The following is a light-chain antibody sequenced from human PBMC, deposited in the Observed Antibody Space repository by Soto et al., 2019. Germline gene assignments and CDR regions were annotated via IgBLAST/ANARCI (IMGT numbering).Light chain of an antibody. CDR2: DVS. V-gene: IGLV2-14*01. CDR1: SSDVGGYNY. CDR3: SSYTSSSTYV. Sequence: QSALTQPASVSGSPGQSITISCTGTSSDVGGYNYVSWYQQHPGEAPKLMIYDVSNRPSGVSNRFSGSKSGNTASLTISGLHAEDEADYYCSSYTSSSTYVFGTGTKVTVL. J-gene: IGLJ1*01.